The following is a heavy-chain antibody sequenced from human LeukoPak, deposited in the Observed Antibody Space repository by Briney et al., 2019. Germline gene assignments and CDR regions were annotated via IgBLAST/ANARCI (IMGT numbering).Heavy chain of an antibody. CDR2: IMQDGSEK. J-gene: IGHJ4*02. Sequence: GGSLRLSCAASGFTFSAYWMTWVRQAPGKGLEWVASIMQDGSEKYYVDSVKGRFTISKDNAKNSLYLQMNSLRAEDTAVYYCVRDFSLTRLERPFDSWGQGTLVTVSS. CDR3: VRDFSLTRLERPFDS. CDR1: GFTFSAYW. D-gene: IGHD1-1*01. V-gene: IGHV3-7*01.